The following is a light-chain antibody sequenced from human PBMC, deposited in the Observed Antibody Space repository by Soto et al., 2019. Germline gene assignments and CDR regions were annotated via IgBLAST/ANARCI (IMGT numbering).Light chain of an antibody. CDR1: QSLRSAG. CDR2: GAS. Sequence: PGERPTLPCSASQSLRSAGLACYKQIPGHTPGLLIYGASSRATGIPDGFSGSGSGTDFTLTVSRLGPEDFGVYYCHKYGNSPRTFGKGTKVDIK. CDR3: HKYGNSPRT. J-gene: IGKJ1*01. V-gene: IGKV3-20*01.